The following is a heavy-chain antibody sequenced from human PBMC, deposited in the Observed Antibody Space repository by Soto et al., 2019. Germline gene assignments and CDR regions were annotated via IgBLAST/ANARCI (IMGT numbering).Heavy chain of an antibody. J-gene: IGHJ5*02. CDR1: GGSFSCYY. D-gene: IGHD2-2*01. Sequence: PSETLSLTCAVYGGSFSCYYWIWIRQPPGKGLEWIGEINHSGSTNYNPSLKSRVTISVDTSKNQFSLKLSSVTAADTAVYYCARGPLGYCSSTSCRWFDPWGQGTLVTVSS. CDR3: ARGPLGYCSSTSCRWFDP. CDR2: INHSGST. V-gene: IGHV4-34*01.